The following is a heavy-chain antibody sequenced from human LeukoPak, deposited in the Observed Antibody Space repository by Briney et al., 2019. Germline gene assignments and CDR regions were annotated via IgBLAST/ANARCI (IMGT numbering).Heavy chain of an antibody. J-gene: IGHJ4*02. Sequence: SETLSLTCTVSGGSISSYYWSWIRQPPGKGLEWIGYIYYSGSTNYNPSLKSRVTISVDTSKNQFSLKLSSVTAADTAVYYCASQYCSGGSCYSPFDYWGQGTLVTVSS. CDR3: ASQYCSGGSCYSPFDY. D-gene: IGHD2-15*01. CDR2: IYYSGST. V-gene: IGHV4-59*12. CDR1: GGSISSYY.